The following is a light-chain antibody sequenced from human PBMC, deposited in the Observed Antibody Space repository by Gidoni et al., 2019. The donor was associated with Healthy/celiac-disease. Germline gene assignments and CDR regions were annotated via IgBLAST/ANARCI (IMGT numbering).Light chain of an antibody. Sequence: QSALTQPASVSGSPGQSITISCTGTSSDVGGYNYVSWYQQHPGKAPKLMIYDVSTRPSGVSKRFSGSKSGNTASLTISGLQAEDEADYYCSSYTSSSLWVFGGGTKLTVL. V-gene: IGLV2-14*03. J-gene: IGLJ3*02. CDR3: SSYTSSSLWV. CDR2: DVS. CDR1: SSDVGGYNY.